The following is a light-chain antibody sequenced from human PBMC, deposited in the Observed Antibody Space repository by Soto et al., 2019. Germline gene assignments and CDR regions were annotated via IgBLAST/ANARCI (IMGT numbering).Light chain of an antibody. V-gene: IGLV4-60*02. CDR3: ETWDFNPRV. J-gene: IGLJ3*02. CDR2: LEGSGTY. CDR1: RGHSSYI. Sequence: QLVLTQSSSASGSLGSSVKLTCTLSRGHSSYIIAWHQQQPGKAPRYLMKLEGSGTYNKGSGVPDRFSGSSSGADRYLTISHLQFEDEADYYCETWDFNPRVFGGGTKVTVL.